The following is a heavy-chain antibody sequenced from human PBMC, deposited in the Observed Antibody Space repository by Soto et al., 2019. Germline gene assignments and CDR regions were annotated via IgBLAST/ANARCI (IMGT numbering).Heavy chain of an antibody. V-gene: IGHV4-39*01. CDR3: ARHGNTVTTGYYYGMDV. CDR1: GASISSSNYY. CDR2: MYYSGRT. Sequence: SETLSLTCTVSGASISSSNYYWGWIRQPPGRGLEWIGTMYYSGRTYYNPSLKSRVTTSVDTSKNQFSLRLSAVTATDTAVYYCARHGNTVTTGYYYGMDVWGQGTTVTVSS. D-gene: IGHD4-17*01. J-gene: IGHJ6*02.